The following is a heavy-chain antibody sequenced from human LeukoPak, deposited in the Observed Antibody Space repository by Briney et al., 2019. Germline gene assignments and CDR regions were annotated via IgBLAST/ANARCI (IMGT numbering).Heavy chain of an antibody. CDR2: VWYDGNNK. V-gene: IGHV3-33*07. D-gene: IGHD1-14*01. CDR3: ARGPDRSGFDF. J-gene: IGHJ4*02. Sequence: GGSLRLSCAASGFTFINYGMYWVRQAPGKGLEWVATVWYDGNNKYYADSVRGRFTISRDNSKNMLYLHMNSLGVEDTAIYYCARGPDRSGFDFWGQGTLVTVSS. CDR1: GFTFINYG.